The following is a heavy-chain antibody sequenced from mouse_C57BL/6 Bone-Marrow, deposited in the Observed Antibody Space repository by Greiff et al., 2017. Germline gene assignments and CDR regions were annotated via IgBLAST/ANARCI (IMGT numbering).Heavy chain of an antibody. J-gene: IGHJ4*01. CDR3: ARRGDYDRMDY. D-gene: IGHD2-4*01. Sequence: VKLMESGPELVKPGASVKISCKASGYAFSSSWMNWVKQRPGKGLEWIGRIYPGDGDTNYNGKFKGKATLTADKSSSTAYMQLSSLTSEDSAVYFCARRGDYDRMDYWGQGTSVTVSS. CDR2: IYPGDGDT. V-gene: IGHV1-82*01. CDR1: GYAFSSSW.